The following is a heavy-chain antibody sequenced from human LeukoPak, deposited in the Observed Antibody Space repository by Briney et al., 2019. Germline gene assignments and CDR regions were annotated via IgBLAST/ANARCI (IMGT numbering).Heavy chain of an antibody. D-gene: IGHD1-26*01. Sequence: SETLSLTCTVSGGSISSSSYYWGWIRQPPGKGLEWIGSIYYSGSTYYNPSLKSRVTISVDTSKNQFSLKLSSVTAADTAVYYCARHEELLRNFDYWGQGTLVTVSS. CDR1: GGSISSSSYY. CDR3: ARHEELLRNFDY. CDR2: IYYSGST. V-gene: IGHV4-39*01. J-gene: IGHJ4*02.